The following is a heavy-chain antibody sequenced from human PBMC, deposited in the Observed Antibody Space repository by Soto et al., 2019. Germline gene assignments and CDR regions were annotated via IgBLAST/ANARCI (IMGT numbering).Heavy chain of an antibody. J-gene: IGHJ3*02. CDR2: IYYSGST. Sequence: PSETLSLTCPVSGGSISSYYWSWIRQPPGKGLEWIGYIYYSGSTNYNPSLKSRVTISVDTSKNQFSLKLSSVTAADTAVYYCARSTGQLDAFDIWGQGTMVTVSS. CDR1: GGSISSYY. D-gene: IGHD6-6*01. CDR3: ARSTGQLDAFDI. V-gene: IGHV4-59*01.